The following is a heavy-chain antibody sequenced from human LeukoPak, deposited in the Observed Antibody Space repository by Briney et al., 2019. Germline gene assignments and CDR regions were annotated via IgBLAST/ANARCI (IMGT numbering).Heavy chain of an antibody. CDR1: GFTFSSYG. V-gene: IGHV3-30*18. J-gene: IGHJ4*02. CDR2: ISYDGSNK. Sequence: GRSLRLSCAASGFTFSSYGMHWVSQAPGKGMEWEAVISYDGSNKYYADSVKGRFTIPRDNSKNTLYLQMNSLRAEDTAVYYCAKDDRVLYYCDYWGQGTLVTVSS. CDR3: AKDDRVLYYCDY.